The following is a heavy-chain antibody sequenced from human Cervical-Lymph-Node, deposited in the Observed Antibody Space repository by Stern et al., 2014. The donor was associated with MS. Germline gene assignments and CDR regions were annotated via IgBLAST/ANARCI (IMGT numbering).Heavy chain of an antibody. CDR2: IYQSGST. CDR3: ARSSTVTPNAFDI. CDR1: GGSISSGGYS. V-gene: IGHV4-30-2*01. D-gene: IGHD4-17*01. Sequence: QLQLQESGSGLVQPSQTLSLTCAVSGGSISSGGYSWSWIRQPPGKGLEGIGSIYQSGSTYYNPSLKSRVTISVDRSKNQFSLKLSSVTAADTAVYYCARSSTVTPNAFDIWGQGTMVTVSS. J-gene: IGHJ3*02.